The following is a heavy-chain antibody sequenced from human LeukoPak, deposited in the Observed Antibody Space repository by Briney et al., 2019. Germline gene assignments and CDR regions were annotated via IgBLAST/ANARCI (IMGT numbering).Heavy chain of an antibody. V-gene: IGHV4-30-4*02. J-gene: IGHJ4*02. Sequence: SETLSLTCTVSGGSISSGDYYWSWIRQPPGKGLEWIGYIYYSGSTYYNPSVKSRVTISVDTSKNQFSLKLSSVTAADAAVYYCARFDHDPQGYFVYWGQGALVTVSS. CDR2: IYYSGST. CDR3: ARFDHDPQGYFVY. D-gene: IGHD3-9*01. CDR1: GGSISSGDYY.